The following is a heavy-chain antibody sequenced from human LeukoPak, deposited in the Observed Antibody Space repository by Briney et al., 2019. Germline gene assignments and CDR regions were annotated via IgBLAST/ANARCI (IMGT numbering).Heavy chain of an antibody. J-gene: IGHJ6*03. Sequence: GSLRLSCAASGFAFRNYAMSWIRQPPGKGLEWIGEINHSGSTNYNPSLKSRVTISVDTSKNQFSLKLSSVTAADTAVYYCARQLSSIAARPYYYYMDVWGKGTTVTVSS. CDR1: GFAFRNYA. D-gene: IGHD6-6*01. V-gene: IGHV4-34*01. CDR2: INHSGST. CDR3: ARQLSSIAARPYYYYMDV.